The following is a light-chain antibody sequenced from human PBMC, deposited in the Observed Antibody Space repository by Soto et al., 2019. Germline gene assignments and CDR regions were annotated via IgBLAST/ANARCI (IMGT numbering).Light chain of an antibody. J-gene: IGLJ2*01. CDR1: SSDVGGYNY. V-gene: IGLV2-14*01. Sequence: QSALTQPASVSGSPGQSITISCTGTSSDVGGYNYVSWYQLHPGKAPKLMIYEVSNRPSGVSKRFSGSKSGNTASLTISGLQAEDEADYYCSPYTRSSKGVFGGGTELTVL. CDR2: EVS. CDR3: SPYTRSSKGV.